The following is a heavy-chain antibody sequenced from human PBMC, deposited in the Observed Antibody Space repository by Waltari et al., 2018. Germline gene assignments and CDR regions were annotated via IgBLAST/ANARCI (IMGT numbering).Heavy chain of an antibody. CDR3: ARDQGGTWY. V-gene: IGHV1-2*02. D-gene: IGHD1-7*01. J-gene: IGHJ4*02. CDR1: GSTFTGYS. CDR2: INPNSGGT. Sequence: QVQLAQSGAEVTKPRASVKVSCTASGSTFTGYSLHWVRQAPGQGLEWMGWINPNSGGTNYAQKCQGRVTMTRDTSISTAYMELSRLRSDDTAVYYCARDQGGTWYWGQGTLVTVSS.